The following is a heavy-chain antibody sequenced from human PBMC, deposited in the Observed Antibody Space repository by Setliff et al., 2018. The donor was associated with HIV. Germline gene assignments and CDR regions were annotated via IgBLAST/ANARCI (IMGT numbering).Heavy chain of an antibody. Sequence: GSLRLSCAASGFTFSTYAMSWVRQAPGKGLEWVSVIYSGGSTYYADSVKGRFTISRDNSKNTLYLQMNSLRAEDTAVYYCARELLRYFDWSTGGAFDIWGQGTMVTVSS. CDR3: ARELLRYFDWSTGGAFDI. CDR1: GFTFSTYA. CDR2: IYSGGST. J-gene: IGHJ3*02. D-gene: IGHD3-9*01. V-gene: IGHV3-53*01.